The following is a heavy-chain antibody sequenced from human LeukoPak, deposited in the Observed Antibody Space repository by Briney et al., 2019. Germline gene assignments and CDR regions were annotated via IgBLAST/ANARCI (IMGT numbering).Heavy chain of an antibody. V-gene: IGHV3-53*01. Sequence: PGGSLRLSCAASGFTFSSYAMSWVRQAPGKGLEWVSVIYSGGSTYYADSVKGRFTISRDNSKNTLYLQMNSLRAEDTAVYYCARERQPNPNFDPDAFDIWGQGTMVTVSS. CDR3: ARERQPNPNFDPDAFDI. J-gene: IGHJ3*02. D-gene: IGHD3-9*01. CDR1: GFTFSSYA. CDR2: IYSGGST.